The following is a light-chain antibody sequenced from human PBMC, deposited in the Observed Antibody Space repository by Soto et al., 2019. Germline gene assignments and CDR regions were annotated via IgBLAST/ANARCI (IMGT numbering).Light chain of an antibody. CDR1: QSVSSY. CDR3: QQYHNWPMT. J-gene: IGKJ5*01. Sequence: EIVLTQSPATLSLSPGERATLSCRASQSVSSYLAWYQQKPCQAPRLLIYDASTRATGIPAGFSGSGSGTEFTLTISSLQSEDFAVYYCQQYHNWPMTFGQGTRLEI. CDR2: DAS. V-gene: IGKV3-15*01.